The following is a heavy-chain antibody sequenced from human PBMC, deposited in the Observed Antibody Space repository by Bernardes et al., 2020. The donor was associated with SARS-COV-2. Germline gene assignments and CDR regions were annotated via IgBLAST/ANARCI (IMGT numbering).Heavy chain of an antibody. CDR3: ARTVAAPADY. D-gene: IGHD6-13*01. CDR1: GFSFSRYW. J-gene: IGHJ4*02. CDR2: INGDGSVK. V-gene: IGHV3-7*03. Sequence: GGSLRLSRAASGFSFSRYWMAWVRQAPGKGLEWVANINGDGSVKYYVDSVKGRFTISRDNAKNSVYLQMNSLRGEDTAVYYCARTVAAPADYWGQGTLVTVSS.